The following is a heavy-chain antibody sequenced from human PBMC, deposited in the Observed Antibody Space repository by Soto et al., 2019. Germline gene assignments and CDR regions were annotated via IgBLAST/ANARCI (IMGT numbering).Heavy chain of an antibody. CDR2: SYFSGGT. CDR3: VRELSRGWFDP. D-gene: IGHD3-16*01. V-gene: IGHV4-59*01. J-gene: IGHJ5*02. Sequence: SETLSLTCTVSNDSINSYYWSWTRQPPGKGLEWIGYSYFSGGTDYNPSLKGRVTISVDRSRNQFSLKLTSVTAADTAVYYCVRELSRGWFDPWGQGTLVTVSS. CDR1: NDSINSYY.